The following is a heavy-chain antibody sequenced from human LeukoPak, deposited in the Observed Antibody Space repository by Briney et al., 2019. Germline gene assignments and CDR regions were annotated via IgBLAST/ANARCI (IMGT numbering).Heavy chain of an antibody. CDR2: IIPIFGTA. CDR1: GGTSSSYA. V-gene: IGHV1-69*13. D-gene: IGHD2-2*01. J-gene: IGHJ4*02. Sequence: PGASVRVSCKASGGTSSSYAISWVRQAPGQGLEWMGGIIPIFGTANYAQKFQGRVTITADESTSTAYMELSSLRSEDTAVYYCARDRVPVFDIVVVPAASSFDYWGQGTLVTVSS. CDR3: ARDRVPVFDIVVVPAASSFDY.